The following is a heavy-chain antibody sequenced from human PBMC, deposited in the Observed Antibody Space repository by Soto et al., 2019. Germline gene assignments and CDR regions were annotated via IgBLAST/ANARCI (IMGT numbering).Heavy chain of an antibody. D-gene: IGHD3-3*01. J-gene: IGHJ6*02. CDR2: INPNSGGT. CDR3: ARSRVGYYDFWSGLGVGYYYGMDV. CDR1: GYTFTGYY. V-gene: IGHV1-2*04. Sequence: ASVKGSFKASGYTFTGYYMHWVRHSPGQGLEWMGCINPNSGGTNYAQKFQGWVTMTRDTSISTAYMELSRLRSDDTAVYYCARSRVGYYDFWSGLGVGYYYGMDVWGQGTTVTVSS.